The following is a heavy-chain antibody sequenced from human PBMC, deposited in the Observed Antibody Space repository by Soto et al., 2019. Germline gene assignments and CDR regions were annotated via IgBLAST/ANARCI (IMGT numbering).Heavy chain of an antibody. CDR3: ARVLWSGESPLDY. V-gene: IGHV4-39*02. J-gene: IGHJ4*02. D-gene: IGHD3-10*01. CDR2: IHYSGST. CDR1: SGSITNDDKY. Sequence: QLQLQESGPGLVKPSETLSLTCTVSSGSITNDDKYWGWIRQSPGKGLDWIGTIHYSGSTYYNPSRKSKRTISVDASRAHFSRKLRSVTAADTAVYYCARVLWSGESPLDYWGRGTLVTVCS.